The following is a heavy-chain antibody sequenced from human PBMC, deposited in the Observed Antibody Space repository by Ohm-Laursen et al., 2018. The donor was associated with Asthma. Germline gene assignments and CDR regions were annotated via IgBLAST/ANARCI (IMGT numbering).Heavy chain of an antibody. CDR1: GGSISSGGYY. CDR3: AREGSSWSQTYNWFDP. J-gene: IGHJ5*02. CDR2: IYYSGST. V-gene: IGHV4-31*03. Sequence: SDTLSLTCTVSGGSISSGGYYWSWIRQHPGKGLEWIGYIYYSGSTYYNPSLKSRVTISVDTSKNQFSLKLSSVTAADTAVYYCAREGSSWSQTYNWFDPWGQGTLVSVSP. D-gene: IGHD6-13*01.